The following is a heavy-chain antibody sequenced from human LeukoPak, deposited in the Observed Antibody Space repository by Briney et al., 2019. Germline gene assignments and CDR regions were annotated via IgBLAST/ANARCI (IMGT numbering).Heavy chain of an antibody. Sequence: SETLSLTCTVSGGSISSYSWSWIRQPPGKGLECIGYIYDSGSTNYNPSLKSRVAISVDKSKNQFSLKLSYVTAADTAVYYCARLSHYFGSSGYYYVRFFDYWGQGTLVTVSS. J-gene: IGHJ4*02. CDR1: GGSISSYS. CDR3: ARLSHYFGSSGYYYVRFFDY. D-gene: IGHD3-22*01. CDR2: IYDSGST. V-gene: IGHV4-59*08.